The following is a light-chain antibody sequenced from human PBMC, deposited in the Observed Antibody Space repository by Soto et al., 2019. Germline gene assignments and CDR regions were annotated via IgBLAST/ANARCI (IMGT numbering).Light chain of an antibody. Sequence: QAVLTQPASVSGSPGQSITISCTGTSSDVGAYKYVSWYQQHPGKAPKVMIYEVSNRPSGVSNRFSGSKSGNTASLTISGLQADDEADYYCSSYTSSSTLVFGTGTKLTVL. J-gene: IGLJ1*01. CDR1: SSDVGAYKY. V-gene: IGLV2-14*01. CDR3: SSYTSSSTLV. CDR2: EVS.